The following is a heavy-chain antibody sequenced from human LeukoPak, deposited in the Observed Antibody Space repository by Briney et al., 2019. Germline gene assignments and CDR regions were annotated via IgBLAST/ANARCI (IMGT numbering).Heavy chain of an antibody. J-gene: IGHJ4*02. CDR2: IYATGST. V-gene: IGHV4-4*07. Sequence: KPLETLSLTCTVSGGSISSYYWSWIRQPAGEGLEWIGRIYATGSTDYNPALKSRVTMSVDTSKNQFSLNLRSVTAADTAMYYCARGGSTGYFDYWGQGTLVFVSS. CDR1: GGSISSYY. D-gene: IGHD1-26*01. CDR3: ARGGSTGYFDY.